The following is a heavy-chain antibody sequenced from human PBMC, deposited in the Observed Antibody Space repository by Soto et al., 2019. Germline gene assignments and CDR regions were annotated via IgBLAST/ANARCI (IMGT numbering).Heavy chain of an antibody. D-gene: IGHD1-1*01. V-gene: IGHV3-21*01. CDR1: GFTFSSYN. Sequence: PGGSLRLSCAASGFTFSSYNMNWVRQAPGKGLEWVSAIGVSHTHIYYADSVKGRFTISKDDAKNTLYLQMNSLRAEDTAVYYCAKSVYNWNDGFFDYWGQGTLVTVSS. J-gene: IGHJ4*02. CDR2: IGVSHTHI. CDR3: AKSVYNWNDGFFDY.